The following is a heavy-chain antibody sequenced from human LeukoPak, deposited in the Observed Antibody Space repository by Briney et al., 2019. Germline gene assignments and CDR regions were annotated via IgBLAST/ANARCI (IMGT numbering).Heavy chain of an antibody. CDR1: GFTVSSNF. CDR2: IYSGGST. Sequence: GGSLRLSCAVSGFTVSSNFLSWVRQAPGKGLEWVSVIYSGGSTYYADSLRGRFTISRDNSKNMLYLQMNSLRAEDTAVYYCARAMGMGGYYYDYWGQGTLVTVSS. D-gene: IGHD3-22*01. V-gene: IGHV3-53*01. J-gene: IGHJ4*02. CDR3: ARAMGMGGYYYDY.